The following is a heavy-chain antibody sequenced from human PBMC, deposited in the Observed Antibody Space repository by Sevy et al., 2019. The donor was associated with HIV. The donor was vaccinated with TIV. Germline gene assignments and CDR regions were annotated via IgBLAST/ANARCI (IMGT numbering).Heavy chain of an antibody. CDR1: GFTFTTYA. CDR3: ARDLGSAARTLRY. J-gene: IGHJ4*02. D-gene: IGHD2-2*01. V-gene: IGHV3-33*01. Sequence: GGSLRLSCAASGFTFTTYAMPWVRQAPGKGLEWVAVIWYDGSHKYYADSMKGRFTISRDTSKNTVYLQMNSLRAEDTAVYYCARDLGSAARTLRYWGQGTLVTVSS. CDR2: IWYDGSHK.